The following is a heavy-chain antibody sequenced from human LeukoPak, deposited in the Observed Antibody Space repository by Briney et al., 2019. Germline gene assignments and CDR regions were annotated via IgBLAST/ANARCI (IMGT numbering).Heavy chain of an antibody. CDR2: ISPYNGNT. V-gene: IGHV1-18*01. J-gene: IGHJ4*02. Sequence: ASVKVSCKASGYTFSVYGITWVRQAPGQGLEWMGWISPYNGNTSYAQKLQGRVTMTTDTSTSTAYMELKSLRSDDTAVYYCARKFPPYYVFWSDYYIFDYWAREPRVTV. D-gene: IGHD3-3*01. CDR3: ARKFPPYYVFWSDYYIFDY. CDR1: GYTFSVYG.